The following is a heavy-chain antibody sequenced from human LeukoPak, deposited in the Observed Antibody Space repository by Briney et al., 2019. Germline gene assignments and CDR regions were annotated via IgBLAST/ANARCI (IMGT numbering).Heavy chain of an antibody. J-gene: IGHJ4*02. CDR2: ISSSSRYI. V-gene: IGHV3-21*01. D-gene: IGHD3-3*01. CDR3: ARKPCYDIGSGYYDIDY. Sequence: GGSLRLSCAASGFTFSSYSMNWVRQAPGKGLEWVSSISSSSRYIYYADSVKGRFTISRDNAKNSLYLQMNSLRADDTAVYYCARKPCYDIGSGYYDIDYWGQGTLLTVSS. CDR1: GFTFSSYS.